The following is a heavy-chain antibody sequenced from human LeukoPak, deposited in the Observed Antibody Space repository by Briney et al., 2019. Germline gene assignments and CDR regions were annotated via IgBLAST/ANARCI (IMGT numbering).Heavy chain of an antibody. Sequence: GASVKVSCKASGYTFSNYGISWLRQAPGQGLEWMGWISAYNGDTNYAQKFQARVTMTTDTSTTTAYMELRSLRSDDTAVYYCARVESRWSGTGRFNYWGQGTLVTVSS. CDR1: GYTFSNYG. V-gene: IGHV1-18*01. J-gene: IGHJ4*02. D-gene: IGHD6-13*01. CDR2: ISAYNGDT. CDR3: ARVESRWSGTGRFNY.